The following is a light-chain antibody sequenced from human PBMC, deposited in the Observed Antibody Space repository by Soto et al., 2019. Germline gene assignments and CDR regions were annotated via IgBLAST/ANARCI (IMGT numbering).Light chain of an antibody. V-gene: IGKV3-11*01. CDR3: QQRY. Sequence: EIVLTQSPATLSLSPGETATLSCRASQDVYNHLVWYQQKPGQAPRLLISETSNRATGIPARFSGSGSGTNFTLTISSLEPEDFAVYYCQQRYFGPGTKVEIK. J-gene: IGKJ3*01. CDR2: ETS. CDR1: QDVYNH.